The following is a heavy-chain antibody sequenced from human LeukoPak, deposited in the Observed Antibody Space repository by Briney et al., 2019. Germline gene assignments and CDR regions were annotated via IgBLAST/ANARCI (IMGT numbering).Heavy chain of an antibody. CDR3: AVVSAAINS. CDR1: GYTITGYY. Sequence: GASVKVSCKASGYTITGYYMHWLRQAPGQGLEWMGWINPNSGGTNYAQKFQGRVTMTRDTSINTAYMELSRLRSDDTAVFFCAVVSAAINSWGQGTLVTVSS. D-gene: IGHD2-2*02. J-gene: IGHJ4*02. V-gene: IGHV1-2*02. CDR2: INPNSGGT.